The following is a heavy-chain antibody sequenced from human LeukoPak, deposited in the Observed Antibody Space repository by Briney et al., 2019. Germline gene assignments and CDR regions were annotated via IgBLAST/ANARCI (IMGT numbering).Heavy chain of an antibody. V-gene: IGHV4-34*01. CDR3: ARGRFRIMTH. Sequence: SETLSLTCAVYGGSFSGYYWSSIRQPPGKGLEWIGEINHSGSTNYNPSLKSRVTISVDTSKNQFSLKLSSVTAADTAVYYCARGRFRIMTHWGQGTLVTVSS. J-gene: IGHJ4*02. D-gene: IGHD3-16*01. CDR2: INHSGST. CDR1: GGSFSGYY.